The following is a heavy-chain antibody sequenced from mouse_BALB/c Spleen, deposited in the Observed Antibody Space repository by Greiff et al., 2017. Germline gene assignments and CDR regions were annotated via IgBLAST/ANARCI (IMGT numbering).Heavy chain of an antibody. V-gene: IGHV6-6*02. Sequence: EVQGVESGGGLVQPGGSMKLSCVASGFTFSNYWMNWVRQSPEKGLEWVAEIRLKSNNYATHYAESVKGRFTISRDDSKSSVYLQMNNLRAEDTGIYYCTRGRGAYWGQGTLVTVSA. CDR1: GFTFSNYW. CDR2: IRLKSNNYAT. J-gene: IGHJ3*01. CDR3: TRGRGAY.